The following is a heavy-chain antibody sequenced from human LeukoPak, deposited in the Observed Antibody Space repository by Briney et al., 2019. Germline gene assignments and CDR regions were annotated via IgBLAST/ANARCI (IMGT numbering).Heavy chain of an antibody. J-gene: IGHJ4*02. V-gene: IGHV4-34*01. CDR3: AGIAVAGTRWFDY. CDR1: GGSFSGYY. D-gene: IGHD6-19*01. CDR2: INHSGIT. Sequence: SETLSLTCAVYGGSFSGYYWSWIRQPPGKGLEWIGEINHSGITNYNPSLKSRVTISVDTSKNQFSLKLSSVTAADTAVYYCAGIAVAGTRWFDYWGQGTLVTVSS.